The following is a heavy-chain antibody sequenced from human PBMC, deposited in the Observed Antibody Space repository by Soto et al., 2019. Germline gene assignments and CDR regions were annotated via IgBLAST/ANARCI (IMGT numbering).Heavy chain of an antibody. CDR3: ARDEYYYGSGSYYSGVDYFDY. CDR2: IKQDGSEK. D-gene: IGHD3-10*01. V-gene: IGHV3-7*01. J-gene: IGHJ4*02. Sequence: GGSLRLSCAASGFTFSSYWMSWVRQAPGKGLEWVANIKQDGSEKYYVDSVKGRFTISRDNAKNSLYLQMNSLRAEDTAVYYCARDEYYYGSGSYYSGVDYFDYWGQGTLVTVSS. CDR1: GFTFSSYW.